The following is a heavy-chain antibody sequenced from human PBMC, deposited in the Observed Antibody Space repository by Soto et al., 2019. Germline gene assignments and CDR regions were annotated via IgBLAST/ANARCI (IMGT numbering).Heavy chain of an antibody. CDR3: ARCSGWYGQCYFNC. CDR1: GFIVSSSY. Sequence: DVQLVETGGGLIQPGGSLRLSCAASGFIVSSSYMSWVGQAPGKGLEWVSVIYSDGRTYYADSVNGRFTISRDNSKNTLYLQMNSLSAEDTAVYYCARCSGWYGQCYFNCWGQGTLVTVSS. CDR2: IYSDGRT. V-gene: IGHV3-53*02. J-gene: IGHJ4*02. D-gene: IGHD6-13*01.